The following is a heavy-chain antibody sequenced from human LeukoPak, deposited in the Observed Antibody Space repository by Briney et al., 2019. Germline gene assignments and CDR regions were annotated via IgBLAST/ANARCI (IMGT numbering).Heavy chain of an antibody. J-gene: IGHJ4*02. D-gene: IGHD6-6*01. CDR2: ISGSGGST. V-gene: IGHV3-23*01. CDR1: GFTFSSYA. CDR3: AKDPSGRAARPGYFDY. Sequence: GGSLRLSCAASGFTFSSYAMSWVRQAPGKGLEWVSAISGSGGSTYYADSVKGRFTISRDNSKNTLYLQMNSLRAEDTAVYYCAKDPSGRAARPGYFDYWGQGTLVTVSS.